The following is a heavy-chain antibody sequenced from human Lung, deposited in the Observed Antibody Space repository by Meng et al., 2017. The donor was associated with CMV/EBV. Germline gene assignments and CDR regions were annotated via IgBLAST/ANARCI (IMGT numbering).Heavy chain of an antibody. CDR2: INHSGST. CDR1: GGSFSGYY. J-gene: IGHJ6*02. CDR3: ARGRGFWSGSRYYYYGMDV. Sequence: GSLRLSCAVYGGSFSGYYWSWIRQPPGKGLEWIGEINHSGSTNYNPSLKSRVTISVDTSKNQFSLKLSSVTAADTAVYYCARGRGFWSGSRYYYYGMDVWGQGTXVTVSS. D-gene: IGHD3-3*01. V-gene: IGHV4-34*01.